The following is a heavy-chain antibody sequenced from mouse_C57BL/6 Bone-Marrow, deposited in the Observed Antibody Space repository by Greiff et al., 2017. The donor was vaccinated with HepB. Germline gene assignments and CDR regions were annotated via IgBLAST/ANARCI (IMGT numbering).Heavy chain of an antibody. CDR1: GYTFTSYG. CDR2: IYPRSGNT. CDR3: ARPLDPYFDY. D-gene: IGHD3-1*01. Sequence: VQLQQSGAELARPGASVKLSCKASGYTFTSYGISWVKQRTGQGLEWIGEIYPRSGNTYYNEKFKGKATLTADKSSSTAYMELRSLTSEDSAVYFCARPLDPYFDYWGQGTTLTVSS. J-gene: IGHJ2*01. V-gene: IGHV1-81*01.